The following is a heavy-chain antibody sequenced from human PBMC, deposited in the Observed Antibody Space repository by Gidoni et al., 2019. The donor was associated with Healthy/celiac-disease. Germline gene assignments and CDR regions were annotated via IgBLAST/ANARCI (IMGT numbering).Heavy chain of an antibody. CDR3: ARAVGTKGYYFDY. CDR2: IWYDGSNK. J-gene: IGHJ4*02. Sequence: QVKLVESGGVVVQPGRSLRLSCAAAGFTFSSYGMHWVRQAPGKGLEWVAVIWYDGSNKYYADSVKGRFTISRDNSKNTLYLQMNSLRAEDTAVYYCARAVGTKGYYFDYWGQGTLVTVSS. CDR1: GFTFSSYG. D-gene: IGHD1-26*01. V-gene: IGHV3-33*01.